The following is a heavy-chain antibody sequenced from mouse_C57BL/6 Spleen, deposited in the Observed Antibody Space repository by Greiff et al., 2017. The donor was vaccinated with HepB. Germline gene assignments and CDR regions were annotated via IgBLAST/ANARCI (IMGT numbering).Heavy chain of an antibody. Sequence: VQLQQPGAELVKPGASVKLSCKASGYTFTSYWMHWVKQRPGQGLEWIGMIHPNSGSTNYNEKFKSKATLTVDKSSSTAYMQLSSLTSEDSAVYYCARPHYYYGSSYWAMDYWGQGTSVTVSS. CDR3: ARPHYYYGSSYWAMDY. D-gene: IGHD1-1*01. CDR2: IHPNSGST. J-gene: IGHJ4*01. V-gene: IGHV1-64*01. CDR1: GYTFTSYW.